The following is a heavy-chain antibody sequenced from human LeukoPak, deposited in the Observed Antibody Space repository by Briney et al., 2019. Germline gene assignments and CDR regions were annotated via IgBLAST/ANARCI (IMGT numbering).Heavy chain of an antibody. CDR2: IKEDVSEK. CDR3: ARDQYWEYSSSSDVLDY. J-gene: IGHJ4*02. D-gene: IGHD6-6*01. V-gene: IGHV3-7*01. Sequence: GGSLRLSCAASGFTFSHYWMSWVRQAPGKGLEWVANIKEDVSEKHYVDSVKGRFTISRDNAKNSLYLQMNSLRAEDTAVYYCARDQYWEYSSSSDVLDYWGQGTLVTVSS. CDR1: GFTFSHYW.